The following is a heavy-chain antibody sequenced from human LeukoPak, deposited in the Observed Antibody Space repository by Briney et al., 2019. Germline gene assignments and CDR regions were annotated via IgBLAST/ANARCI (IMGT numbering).Heavy chain of an antibody. Sequence: GGSLRLSCAASGFTFSSNYMSWVRQAPGKGLEWVSVIYSGGSTYYADSVKGRFTISRDNSKNTLYLQMNSLRAEDTAVYYCARVRQQLVRHESFQHWGQGTLVTVSS. CDR1: GFTFSSNY. V-gene: IGHV3-66*01. J-gene: IGHJ1*01. CDR2: IYSGGST. D-gene: IGHD6-13*01. CDR3: ARVRQQLVRHESFQH.